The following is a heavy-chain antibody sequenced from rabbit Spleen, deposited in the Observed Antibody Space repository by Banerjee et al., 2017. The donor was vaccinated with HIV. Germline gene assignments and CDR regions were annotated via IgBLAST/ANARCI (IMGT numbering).Heavy chain of an antibody. Sequence: QSLEESGGDLVKPGASLTLTCKASGFSFSSSDYMCWVRQAPGKGLEWIACIDGSSSGFTDSATSAKGRFPFSNTSSTTVTLQVNMLTVAATATYFCSRDTASSFSSYGLNFWGPGTLVTVS. CDR3: SRDTASSFSSYGLNF. D-gene: IGHD6-1*01. J-gene: IGHJ6*01. CDR2: IDGSSSGFT. V-gene: IGHV1S40*01. CDR1: GFSFSSSDY.